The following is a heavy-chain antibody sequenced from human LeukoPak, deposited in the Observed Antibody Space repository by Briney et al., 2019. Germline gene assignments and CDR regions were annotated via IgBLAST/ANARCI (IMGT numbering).Heavy chain of an antibody. CDR2: ISSSSSAI. J-gene: IGHJ5*02. Sequence: GGSLRLSCAASGFAFSSYSINWVRQAPGKGLEWVSYISSSSSAIYYADSVKGRFTISRDNAENTVYLQMNSLRAEDTAVYYCARVLSGSWDWFDPWGQGTLVTVSS. CDR3: ARVLSGSWDWFDP. V-gene: IGHV3-48*04. D-gene: IGHD3-22*01. CDR1: GFAFSSYS.